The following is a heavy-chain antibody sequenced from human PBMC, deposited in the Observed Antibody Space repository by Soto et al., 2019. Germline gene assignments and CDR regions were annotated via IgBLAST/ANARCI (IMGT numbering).Heavy chain of an antibody. CDR3: ARRGSGSYYDY. J-gene: IGHJ4*02. CDR1: GFTFSSYA. D-gene: IGHD1-26*01. V-gene: IGHV3-23*01. Sequence: EVQLLESGGGLVQPGGSLRLSCAASGFTFSSYAMRWVRQAPGKGLEWVSAISGSGDSTYYADSVKGRFTTSRDNSKNQLYLQMNSLRAEDTAVYYCARRGSGSYYDYWGQGTLVTVSS. CDR2: ISGSGDST.